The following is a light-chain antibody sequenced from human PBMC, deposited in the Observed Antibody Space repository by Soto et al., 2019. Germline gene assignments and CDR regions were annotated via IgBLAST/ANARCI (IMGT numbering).Light chain of an antibody. V-gene: IGLV3-25*03. J-gene: IGLJ2*01. CDR1: ALPKQY. Sequence: YELTQPPSVSVSPGQTARITCSGDALPKQYAYWYQQKPGQAPVLVIYKDSERPSGIPERFSGSSSGTTVTLTISGVQAEDEADYYCQSADSSGTYPVFGGGTKLTVL. CDR3: QSADSSGTYPV. CDR2: KDS.